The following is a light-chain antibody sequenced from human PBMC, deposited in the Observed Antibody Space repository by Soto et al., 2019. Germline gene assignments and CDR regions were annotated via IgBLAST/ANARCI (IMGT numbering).Light chain of an antibody. Sequence: EIVLTQSPVTLSVSPGERATLSCRASQSVSNNLAWYQQKPGQAPRLLIYGASTRATGIPARFSGSGFETEFTLTISSLQSEDFAVYYCQQYNNWPPITFGQGTRLEIK. CDR1: QSVSNN. CDR2: GAS. CDR3: QQYNNWPPIT. V-gene: IGKV3-15*01. J-gene: IGKJ5*01.